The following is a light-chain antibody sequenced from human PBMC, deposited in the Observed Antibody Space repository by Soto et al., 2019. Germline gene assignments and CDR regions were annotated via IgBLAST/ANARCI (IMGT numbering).Light chain of an antibody. CDR1: DGSIATNY. J-gene: IGLJ2*01. V-gene: IGLV6-57*04. CDR2: DDY. CDR3: QSYDVDTVV. Sequence: NFMLTQPHSVSESPGKTVTISCTRNDGSIATNYVQWQQQRPGSAPNIVINDDYQRPSGVPDRFSGSIDRSSNSASLTISELKAEDEADYYCQSYDVDTVVFGEGTKLTVL.